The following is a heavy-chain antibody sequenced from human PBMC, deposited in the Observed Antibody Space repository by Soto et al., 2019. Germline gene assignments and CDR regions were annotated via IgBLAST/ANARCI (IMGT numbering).Heavy chain of an antibody. CDR2: IYYSGST. V-gene: IGHV4-31*03. CDR3: AVYRVVVVDATLYDP. J-gene: IGHJ5*02. Sequence: SETLSLTCTVSGGSISSGGYYWSWIRQHPGKGLEWIGYIYYSGSTYYNPSLKSRVTISVDTSKNQFSLKLSSVTAADTAVYYCAVYRVVVVDATLYDPWGQGTLVTVSS. CDR1: GGSISSGGYY. D-gene: IGHD2-15*01.